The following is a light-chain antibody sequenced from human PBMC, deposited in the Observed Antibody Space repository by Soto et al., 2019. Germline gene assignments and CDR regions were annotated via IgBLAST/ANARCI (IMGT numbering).Light chain of an antibody. V-gene: IGKV3-15*01. CDR2: RAS. Sequence: ERGMPQSPTTLSFSPGARAPLSCRAGQSVSSNLAGYQQKPGQAPRLLIYRASTRATGIPARFSGSGSGTDFTLTIRRLEPEDFAVYYCQLYVSSYPWTFGQGTKVDIK. J-gene: IGKJ1*01. CDR3: QLYVSSYPWT. CDR1: QSVSSN.